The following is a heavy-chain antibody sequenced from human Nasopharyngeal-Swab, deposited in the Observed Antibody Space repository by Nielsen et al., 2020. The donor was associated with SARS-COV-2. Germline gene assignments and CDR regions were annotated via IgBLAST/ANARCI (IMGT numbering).Heavy chain of an antibody. J-gene: IGHJ6*02. CDR3: ARDRPNYGMDV. Sequence: GSLRLSCTVSGGSMSGYYWSWIRQPPGKGLEWFGNIYYTGSTKYNPSLKSRVTISIDTSKNQFSLKLSSVTAADTAVYYCARDRPNYGMDVWGRGTTVTVSS. CDR1: GGSMSGYY. CDR2: IYYTGST. V-gene: IGHV4-59*01.